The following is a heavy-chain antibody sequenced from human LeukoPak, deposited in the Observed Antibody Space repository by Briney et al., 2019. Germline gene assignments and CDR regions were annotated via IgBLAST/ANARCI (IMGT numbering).Heavy chain of an antibody. D-gene: IGHD4-4*01. CDR3: AKGVRRPGDYSNYAGSAYYFDY. CDR1: GFTFSSYS. Sequence: GGSLRLSCAASGFTFSSYSMNWVRQAPGKGLEWVSSISSSSSYIYYADSVKGRFTISRDNSKNTLYLQMNSLRAEDTAVYYCAKGVRRPGDYSNYAGSAYYFDYWGQGTLVTVSS. J-gene: IGHJ4*02. CDR2: ISSSSSYI. V-gene: IGHV3-21*01.